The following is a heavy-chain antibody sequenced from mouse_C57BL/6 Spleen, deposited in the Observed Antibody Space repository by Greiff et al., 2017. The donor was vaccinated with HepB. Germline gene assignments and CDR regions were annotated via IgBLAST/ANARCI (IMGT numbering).Heavy chain of an antibody. J-gene: IGHJ4*01. CDR2: INPSSGYT. Sequence: VQLQQSGAELARPGASVKMSCKASGYTFTSYTMHWVKQRPGQGLEWIGYINPSSGYTKYNQKFKDKATLTADKSSSTAYMQLSSLTSDDSAVYYCARSPLYRGTYYAMDYWGQGTSVTVSS. V-gene: IGHV1-4*01. CDR1: GYTFTSYT. D-gene: IGHD2-12*01. CDR3: ARSPLYRGTYYAMDY.